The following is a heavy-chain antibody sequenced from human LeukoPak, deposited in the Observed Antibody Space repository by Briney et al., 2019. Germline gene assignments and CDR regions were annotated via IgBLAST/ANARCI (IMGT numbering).Heavy chain of an antibody. CDR2: IYSGGST. Sequence: PGGSLRLSCAASGFTVSSNYMSWVRQAPGKGLEWVSVIYSGGSTYYADSEKGRFTISRDNSKNTLYLQMNSLRAEDTAVYYCARRQIVVVPAAIAFDYWGQGTLVTVSS. J-gene: IGHJ4*02. V-gene: IGHV3-53*01. CDR3: ARRQIVVVPAAIAFDY. D-gene: IGHD2-2*02. CDR1: GFTVSSNY.